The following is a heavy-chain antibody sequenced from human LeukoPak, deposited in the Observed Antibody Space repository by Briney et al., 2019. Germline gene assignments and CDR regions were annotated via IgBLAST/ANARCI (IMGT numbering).Heavy chain of an antibody. J-gene: IGHJ6*02. CDR2: ISSSGSTI. Sequence: PGGSLRLSCAASGFTFSNYWMTWVRQAPGKGLEWVSYISSSGSTIYYADSVKGRFTISRDNAKNSLYLQMNSLRAEDTAVYYCARASVTIFGYYGMDVWGQGTTVTVSS. CDR3: ARASVTIFGYYGMDV. CDR1: GFTFSNYW. V-gene: IGHV3-11*01. D-gene: IGHD3-3*01.